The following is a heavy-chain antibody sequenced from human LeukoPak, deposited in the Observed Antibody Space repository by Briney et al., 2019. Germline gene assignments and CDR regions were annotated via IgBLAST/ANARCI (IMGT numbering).Heavy chain of an antibody. CDR2: INAGNGNT. CDR1: GYTFTSYA. CDR3: ARGSYSGYFNWFDP. D-gene: IGHD5-12*01. V-gene: IGHV1-3*01. J-gene: IGHJ5*02. Sequence: RASVKVSCKASGYTFTSYAMHWVRQAPGQRLEWMGWINAGNGNTKYSQKFQGRVTITTDESTSTAYMELSSLRSEDTAVYYCARGSYSGYFNWFDPWGQGTLVTVSS.